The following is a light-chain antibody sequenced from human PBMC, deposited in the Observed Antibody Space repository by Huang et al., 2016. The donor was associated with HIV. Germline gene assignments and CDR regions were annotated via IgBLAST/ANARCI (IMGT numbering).Light chain of an antibody. CDR2: GAS. CDR3: QHYGSGSR. Sequence: EIVLTPSPGTLSLSPGQRATLSCRASQSLRDNNLAWYQQKPGQSPRLLNYGASRRATGVPDRFRGSGSGRDFTLIVNRLEPEDFAVYYCQHYGSGSRFGGGTKVEIK. J-gene: IGKJ4*01. V-gene: IGKV3-20*01. CDR1: QSLRDNN.